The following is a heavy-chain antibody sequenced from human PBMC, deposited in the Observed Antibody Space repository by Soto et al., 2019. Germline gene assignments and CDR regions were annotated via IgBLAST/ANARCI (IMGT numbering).Heavy chain of an antibody. J-gene: IGHJ6*02. V-gene: IGHV1-69*06. D-gene: IGHD3-3*01. CDR2: IIPIFGTA. Sequence: SVKVSCRASGGTFSSYAISWVRQAPGQGLEWMGGIIPIFGTANYAQKFQGRVTITADKTTSTAYMELSSLGSEDTALYYCASSDYYFWSGYPDYYYGMDVWGQGTTVTVSS. CDR3: ASSDYYFWSGYPDYYYGMDV. CDR1: GGTFSSYA.